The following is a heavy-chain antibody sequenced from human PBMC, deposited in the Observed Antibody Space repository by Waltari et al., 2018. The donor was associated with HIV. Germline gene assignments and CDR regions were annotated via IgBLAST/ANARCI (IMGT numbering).Heavy chain of an antibody. CDR2: ISYDGSNK. J-gene: IGHJ4*02. V-gene: IGHV3-30-3*01. D-gene: IGHD2-2*01. CDR3: ARDPQYCSSTSCSYYFDY. CDR1: GFTFRSTR. Sequence: QVKLVESGGGVVQPGRSLRLSCAASGFTFRSTRMNWVRQAPGKGFEWVAFISYDGSNKYYADSVKGRFTISRDNSKNTLYLQMNSLRAEDTAVYYCARDPQYCSSTSCSYYFDYWGQGTLVTVSS.